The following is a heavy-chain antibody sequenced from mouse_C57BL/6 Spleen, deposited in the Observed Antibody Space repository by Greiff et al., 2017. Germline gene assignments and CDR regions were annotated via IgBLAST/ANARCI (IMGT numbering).Heavy chain of an antibody. Sequence: QVQLQQPGAELVRPGSSVKLSCKASGYTFTSYWMDWVKQRPGQGLEWIGNIYPSDSETHYNQKFKDKATFTVDKSSSTAYMQLSSLTSEDAAVYYCARSYGSSYFDYWGQGTTLTVSS. CDR2: IYPSDSET. CDR3: ARSYGSSYFDY. D-gene: IGHD1-1*01. CDR1: GYTFTSYW. J-gene: IGHJ2*01. V-gene: IGHV1-61*01.